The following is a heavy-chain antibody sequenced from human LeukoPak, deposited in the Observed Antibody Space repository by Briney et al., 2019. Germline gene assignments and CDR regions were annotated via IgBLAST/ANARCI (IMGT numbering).Heavy chain of an antibody. CDR3: ARGFSYSSRLGY. D-gene: IGHD6-13*01. Sequence: SETLSLTCAVYGGSFSGYYWSWIRQPPGKGLEWIGEINYSGSTNYNPSLKSRVTISVDTSKNQFSLKLSSVTAADTAVYYCARGFSYSSRLGYWGQGTLVTVSS. CDR2: INYSGST. CDR1: GGSFSGYY. V-gene: IGHV4-34*01. J-gene: IGHJ4*02.